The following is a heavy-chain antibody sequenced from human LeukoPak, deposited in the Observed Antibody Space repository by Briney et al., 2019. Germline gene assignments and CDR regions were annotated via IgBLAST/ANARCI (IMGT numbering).Heavy chain of an antibody. Sequence: SETLSLTCTVSGGSISSYYRSWIRQPAGKGLEWIGRIYTSGSTNYNPSLKSRVTMSVDTSKNQFSLKLSSVTAADTAVYYCARGGQQLDTDAFDIWGQGTMVTVSS. V-gene: IGHV4-4*07. CDR1: GGSISSYY. J-gene: IGHJ3*02. CDR2: IYTSGST. CDR3: ARGGQQLDTDAFDI. D-gene: IGHD6-13*01.